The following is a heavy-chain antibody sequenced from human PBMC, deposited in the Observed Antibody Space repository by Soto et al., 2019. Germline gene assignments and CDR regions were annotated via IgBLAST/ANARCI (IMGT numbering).Heavy chain of an antibody. D-gene: IGHD2-15*01. CDR2: IGAYNGNT. J-gene: IGHJ4*02. CDR3: ARDSLPMAVAAPDN. Sequence: QVQLVQSGAEVKKPGASVKVSCKSSGYSFRNYGITWVRQAPGQGLEWMGRIGAYNGNTNYAQKFQGRVTMTTGTSTSTAYLELRSLRSDDTAVYYCARDSLPMAVAAPDNWGQGTLVTVSS. CDR1: GYSFRNYG. V-gene: IGHV1-18*01.